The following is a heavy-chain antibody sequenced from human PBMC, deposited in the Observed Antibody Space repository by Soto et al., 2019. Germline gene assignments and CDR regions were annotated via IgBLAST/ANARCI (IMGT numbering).Heavy chain of an antibody. CDR3: ARAPKWVLLQGNWFDP. J-gene: IGHJ5*02. CDR2: ISAYNGNT. V-gene: IGHV1-18*04. D-gene: IGHD1-26*01. CDR1: CYTFSSYG. Sequence: ASVKVSCKASCYTFSSYGISWVRQAPGQGLEWMGWISAYNGNTNYAQKLQGRVTMTTDTSTSTAYMELRSLRSDDTAVYYCARAPKWVLLQGNWFDPWGQGTLVTVSS.